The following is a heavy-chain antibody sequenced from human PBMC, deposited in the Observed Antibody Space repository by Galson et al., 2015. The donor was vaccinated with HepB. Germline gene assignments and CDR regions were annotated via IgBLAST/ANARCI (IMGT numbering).Heavy chain of an antibody. CDR2: IWSDGSNK. V-gene: IGHV3-33*01. D-gene: IGHD2-21*01. Sequence: SLRLSCAASGFPFSIYVMHWVRQAPGKGLEWVAVIWSDGSNKYYADSVKGRLTISRDNSKNTLYLQMNSLRAEDTAVYYCARDGYCGGDCYFGFDYWGQGTLVTVSS. CDR1: GFPFSIYV. CDR3: ARDGYCGGDCYFGFDY. J-gene: IGHJ4*02.